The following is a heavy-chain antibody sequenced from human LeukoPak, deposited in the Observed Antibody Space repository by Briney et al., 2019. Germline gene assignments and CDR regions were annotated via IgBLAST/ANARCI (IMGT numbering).Heavy chain of an antibody. CDR1: GGTFSSYA. D-gene: IGHD3-22*01. CDR3: ASYDSSGYYRHDGYFDL. J-gene: IGHJ2*01. V-gene: IGHV1-69*05. Sequence: SVKVSCKASGGTFSSYAISWVRQAPGPGLEWMGRIIPIFGTANYAQRFQGRVTITTDESTSTAYMEPSSLRSEDTAVYYCASYDSSGYYRHDGYFDLWGRGTLVTVSS. CDR2: IIPIFGTA.